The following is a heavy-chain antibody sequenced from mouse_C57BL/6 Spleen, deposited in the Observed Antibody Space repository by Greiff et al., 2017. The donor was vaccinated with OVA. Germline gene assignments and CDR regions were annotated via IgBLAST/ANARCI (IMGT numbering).Heavy chain of an antibody. V-gene: IGHV5-16*01. CDR1: GFTFSDYY. Sequence: DVKLVESEGGLVQPGSSMKLSCTASGFTFSDYYMAWVRQVPEKGLEWVANINYDGSSTYYLDSLKSRFIISRDNAKNILYLQMSSLKSEDTATYYCARGGDYDGYAMDYWGQGTSVTVSS. D-gene: IGHD2-4*01. J-gene: IGHJ4*01. CDR3: ARGGDYDGYAMDY. CDR2: INYDGSST.